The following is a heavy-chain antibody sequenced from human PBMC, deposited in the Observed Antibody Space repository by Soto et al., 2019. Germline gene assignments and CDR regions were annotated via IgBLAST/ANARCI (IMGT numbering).Heavy chain of an antibody. CDR3: ARGPSGDKVDS. V-gene: IGHV4-30-4*01. Sequence: QVQLQESGPGLVKPSQTLSLTCTVSGGSISTVDYWWSWIRQSPDMGLEWIGHIYDGGRTYNNPSLESRVTMSVDTSKSQLDLTLSSVSAADTAVYYCARGPSGDKVDSWGQGTLVTVSS. CDR1: GGSISTVDYW. D-gene: IGHD7-27*01. J-gene: IGHJ4*02. CDR2: IYDGGRT.